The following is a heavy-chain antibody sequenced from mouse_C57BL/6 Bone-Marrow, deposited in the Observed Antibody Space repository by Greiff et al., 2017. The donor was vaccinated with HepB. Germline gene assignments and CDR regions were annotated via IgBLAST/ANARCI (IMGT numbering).Heavy chain of an antibody. CDR2: IWRGGST. V-gene: IGHV2-5*01. Sequence: VKVVESGPGLVQPSQSLSITCTVSGFSLTSYGVHWVRQSPGKGLEWLGVIWRGGSTDYNAAFMSRLSITKDNSKSQVFFKMNSLQADDTAMYYCAKNGYVDAMDYWGQGTSVTVSS. J-gene: IGHJ4*01. CDR3: AKNGYVDAMDY. D-gene: IGHD1-2*01. CDR1: GFSLTSYG.